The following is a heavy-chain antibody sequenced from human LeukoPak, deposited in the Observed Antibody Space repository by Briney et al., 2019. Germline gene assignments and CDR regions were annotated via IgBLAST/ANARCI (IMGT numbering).Heavy chain of an antibody. CDR1: GFTVSSNE. CDR2: ISGGST. D-gene: IGHD5-12*01. J-gene: IGHJ4*02. V-gene: IGHV3-38-3*01. Sequence: PGGSLRLSCAASGFTVSSNEMSWVRQAPGKGLEWVSSISGGSTYYADSRKGRFTISRDNSKNTLHLQMNSLRAEDTAVYYCATGYSDYDPRRDYWGQGTLVTVSS. CDR3: ATGYSDYDPRRDY.